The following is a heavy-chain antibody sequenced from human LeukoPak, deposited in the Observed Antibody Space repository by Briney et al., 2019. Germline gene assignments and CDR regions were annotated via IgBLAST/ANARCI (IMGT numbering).Heavy chain of an antibody. V-gene: IGHV3-23*01. CDR2: ISTNGGST. CDR1: GFTFSSYA. J-gene: IGHJ4*02. Sequence: GGSLRLSCAASGFTFSSYAMSWVRXAPGEGLEXVSAISTNGGSTYFADSVKGRFTITRDNSKNTLSLEMNSLRPEDTAVYYCVKGSAGSRPYYFDYWGQGTLLAVSS. D-gene: IGHD6-13*01. CDR3: VKGSAGSRPYYFDY.